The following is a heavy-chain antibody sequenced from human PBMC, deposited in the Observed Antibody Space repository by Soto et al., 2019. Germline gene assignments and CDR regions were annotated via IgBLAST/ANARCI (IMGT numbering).Heavy chain of an antibody. J-gene: IGHJ6*02. CDR3: ARDGVSARQPYYDGLDV. Sequence: QVQLVESGGGVVQPGRSLRLSCVASGFTFSNYAMHWVRQAPGKGLEWVAVVSYDGTNKYYGGSVRGRFTVSRDNSNNTLYLKMNNLRSEDTAVYFCARDGVSARQPYYDGLDVWGQGTTVIVSS. V-gene: IGHV3-30-3*01. CDR2: VSYDGTNK. D-gene: IGHD6-19*01. CDR1: GFTFSNYA.